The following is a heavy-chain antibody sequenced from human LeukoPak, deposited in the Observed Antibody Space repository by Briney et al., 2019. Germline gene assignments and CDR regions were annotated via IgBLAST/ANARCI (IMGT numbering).Heavy chain of an antibody. V-gene: IGHV4-4*07. CDR2: IYGGGTT. CDR1: GGSINKYF. Sequence: PSETLSLTCAVSGGSINKYFWNWIRLSAGKGLEWFGRIYGGGTTDYSPSLRPRVTMSVDTSKNQISLKLRSVTAADTAVYYCARGWFGEFSLVYYYNGLDVWGQGTTVAVSS. J-gene: IGHJ6*02. D-gene: IGHD3-10*01. CDR3: ARGWFGEFSLVYYYNGLDV.